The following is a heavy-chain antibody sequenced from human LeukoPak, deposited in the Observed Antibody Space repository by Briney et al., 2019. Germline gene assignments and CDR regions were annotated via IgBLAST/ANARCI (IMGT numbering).Heavy chain of an antibody. CDR3: GGIGGGPDY. CDR2: INHSGST. Sequence: LETLSLTCAVYGGSFSGYYWSWIRQPPGKGLEWIGEINHSGSTNYNPSLKSRVTISVDTSKNQFSLKLNSVTAADTAVYYCGGIGGGPDYWGQGTLVTVSS. V-gene: IGHV4-34*01. D-gene: IGHD3-16*01. CDR1: GGSFSGYY. J-gene: IGHJ4*02.